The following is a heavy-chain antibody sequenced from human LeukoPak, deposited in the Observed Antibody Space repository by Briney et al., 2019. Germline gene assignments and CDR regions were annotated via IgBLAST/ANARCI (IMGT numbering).Heavy chain of an antibody. CDR2: IYYSGST. Sequence: SETLSLTCTVSGGSISSYYWSWIRQPPGKGLEWIGYIYYSGSTNYNPSLKSRVTISVDTSKNHFSLKLSSVTAADTAVYYCARIYSGYDYLPYYFDYWAQGTLVTVST. CDR1: GGSISSYY. V-gene: IGHV4-59*01. J-gene: IGHJ4*02. D-gene: IGHD5-12*01. CDR3: ARIYSGYDYLPYYFDY.